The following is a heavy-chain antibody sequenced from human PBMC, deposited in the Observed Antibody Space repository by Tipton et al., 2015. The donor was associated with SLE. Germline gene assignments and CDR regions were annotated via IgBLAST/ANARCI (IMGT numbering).Heavy chain of an antibody. J-gene: IGHJ6*03. Sequence: TLSLTCTVSGGSIRSGNHYRGWIRQPAGKGLEWIGRMFRSGSTNYNPSLKSRVTISLDTSKNQFSLNLYSATAADTAVYYCATGYGDDDFYYYYYMDVWGKGITVTVSS. CDR2: MFRSGST. CDR1: GGSIRSGNHY. CDR3: ATGYGDDDFYYYYYMDV. V-gene: IGHV4-61*02. D-gene: IGHD4-17*01.